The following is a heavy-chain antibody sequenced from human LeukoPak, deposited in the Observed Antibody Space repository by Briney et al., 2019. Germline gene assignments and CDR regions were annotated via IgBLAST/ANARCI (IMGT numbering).Heavy chain of an antibody. V-gene: IGHV1-69*05. J-gene: IGHJ4*02. CDR3: ARATMVRGVIMKYFDY. CDR2: IIPIFGTA. CDR1: AGTFSSYA. Sequence: SVKVSCKASAGTFSSYAISWVRQAPGQGLEWMGGIIPIFGTANYAQKFQGRVTITTDESTSTAYMELSSLRSEDTAVYYCARATMVRGVIMKYFDYWGQGTLVTVSS. D-gene: IGHD3-10*01.